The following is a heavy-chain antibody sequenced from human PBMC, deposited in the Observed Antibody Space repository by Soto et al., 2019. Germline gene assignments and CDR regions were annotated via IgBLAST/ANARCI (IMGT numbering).Heavy chain of an antibody. CDR3: ARLKQDYAVA. V-gene: IGHV1-8*01. Sequence: QVQLVQSGAEVKKPGASVKVSCKASGYTFTSYDINWVRLATGQGLEWMGWVNPNSGNTAYAQKFXGRADMXXNTSISTAYMELSSLRSEDTAVYYCARLKQDYAVAWGQGTLVTVSS. CDR2: VNPNSGNT. CDR1: GYTFTSYD. D-gene: IGHD3-16*01. J-gene: IGHJ5*02.